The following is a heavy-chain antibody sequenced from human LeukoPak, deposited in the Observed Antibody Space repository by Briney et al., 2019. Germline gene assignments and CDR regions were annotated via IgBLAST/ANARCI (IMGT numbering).Heavy chain of an antibody. J-gene: IGHJ4*02. CDR3: ASGFDILTGYFRQ. Sequence: SETLSLTCTVSGGSISTYYWSWIRQPPGKGLEWIGYIYYSGSTNYNPSLKSRVTISVHTSKNLFYLKLSSVTAADTAMYYCASGFDILTGYFRQWGQGTLVSVS. D-gene: IGHD3-9*01. V-gene: IGHV4-59*01. CDR2: IYYSGST. CDR1: GGSISTYY.